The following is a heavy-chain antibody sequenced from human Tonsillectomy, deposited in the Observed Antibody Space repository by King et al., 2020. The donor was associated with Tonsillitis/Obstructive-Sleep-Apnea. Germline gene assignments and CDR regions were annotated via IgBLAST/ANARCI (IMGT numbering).Heavy chain of an antibody. V-gene: IGHV4-34*01. Sequence: VQLQQWGAGLLKPSGTLSLTCAVYGGSFSGYYWSWIRQPPGKGLEWIGEINHSGITNYNPSLKSRVTISVDTSKNQFSLDLSSGTAADTAVYYCARDYTSSPYYYYYMDVWGKGTTVTVSS. D-gene: IGHD6-6*01. CDR2: INHSGIT. CDR3: ARDYTSSPYYYYYMDV. J-gene: IGHJ6*03. CDR1: GGSFSGYY.